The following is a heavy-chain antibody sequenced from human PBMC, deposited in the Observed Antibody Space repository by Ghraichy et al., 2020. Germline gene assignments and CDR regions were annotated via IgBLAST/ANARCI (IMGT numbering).Heavy chain of an antibody. D-gene: IGHD3-10*01. V-gene: IGHV3-7*01. CDR2: IIQDGSER. J-gene: IGHJ6*02. CDR1: GFSFESYW. Sequence: GESLNISCVASGFSFESYWMTWVRQAPGKGLEWVTNIIQDGSERHYVGSVKGRFTISRNNAEKSLFLQMDSLRPEDTAVYYCARAPGSGSYFNYYYGLDVWGQGTTVTVPS. CDR3: ARAPGSGSYFNYYYGLDV.